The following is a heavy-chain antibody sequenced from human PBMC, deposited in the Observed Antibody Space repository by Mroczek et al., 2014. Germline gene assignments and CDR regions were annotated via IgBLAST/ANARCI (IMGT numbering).Heavy chain of an antibody. CDR2: IYYSGST. V-gene: IGHV4-59*01. CDR1: GGSISSYY. Sequence: QVQLQQSGPGLVKPSETLSLTCTVSGGSISSYYWSWIRQPPGKGLEWIGYIYYSGSTNYNPSLKSRVTISVDTSKNQFSLKLSSVTAADTAVYYCARGPTRITIFGEDWYFDLWGRGTLGHCLL. J-gene: IGHJ2*01. CDR3: ARGPTRITIFGEDWYFDL. D-gene: IGHD3-3*01.